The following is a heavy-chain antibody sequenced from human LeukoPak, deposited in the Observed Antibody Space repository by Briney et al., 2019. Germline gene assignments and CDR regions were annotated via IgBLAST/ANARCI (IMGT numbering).Heavy chain of an antibody. J-gene: IGHJ4*02. CDR1: GGSISSSSYS. Sequence: SETLSLTCTVSGGSISSSSYSWGWIRQPPGKGLEWIGSIYYSGSTYYNPSLKSRVTISVDTSKNQFSLKLSSVTAADTAVYYCARSPGYDYVWGSYPIDYWGQGTLVTVSS. V-gene: IGHV4-39*01. D-gene: IGHD3-16*02. CDR3: ARSPGYDYVWGSYPIDY. CDR2: IYYSGST.